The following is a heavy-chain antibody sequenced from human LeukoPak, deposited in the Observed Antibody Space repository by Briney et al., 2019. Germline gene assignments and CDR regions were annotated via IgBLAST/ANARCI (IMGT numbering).Heavy chain of an antibody. V-gene: IGHV3-23*01. Sequence: GGSLRLSCAASGFTFSSYAMHWVRQAPGKGLEWVSAISGSGGSTYYADSVKGRFTISRDNSKNTLYLQMNSLRAEDTAVYYCAKDRGDGSGMDVWGQGTTVTVSS. CDR2: ISGSGGST. J-gene: IGHJ6*02. CDR1: GFTFSSYA. CDR3: AKDRGDGSGMDV. D-gene: IGHD3-10*01.